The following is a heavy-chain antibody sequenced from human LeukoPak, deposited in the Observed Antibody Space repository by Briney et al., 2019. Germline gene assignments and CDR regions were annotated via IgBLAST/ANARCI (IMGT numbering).Heavy chain of an antibody. Sequence: GGSLRLSCAASGFTFGDYAIHWGRQGPGKGLEWGSGISWKIDIIDYPYSVAGRFTISRDNAKSSLYLQMNNLRPEDTALYYCAKDQVAGDTVARGFIRDDAFDLWGHGTMVTVS. CDR1: GFTFGDYA. V-gene: IGHV3-9*01. CDR3: AKDQVAGDTVARGFIRDDAFDL. D-gene: IGHD3-10*01. J-gene: IGHJ3*01. CDR2: ISWKIDII.